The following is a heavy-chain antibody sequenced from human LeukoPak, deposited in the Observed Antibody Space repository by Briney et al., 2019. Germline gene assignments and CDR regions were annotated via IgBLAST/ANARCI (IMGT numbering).Heavy chain of an antibody. V-gene: IGHV3-48*01. J-gene: IGHJ3*02. CDR1: GFTFSSYS. Sequence: GGSLRLYCAASGFTFSSYSMNWVRQAPGKGLEWVSYISSSSSTIYYADSVKGRFTISRDNAKNSLYLQMNSLRAEDTAVYYCARDFYGSGSYYWSDASDIWGQGTMVTVSS. D-gene: IGHD3-10*01. CDR3: ARDFYGSGSYYWSDASDI. CDR2: ISSSSSTI.